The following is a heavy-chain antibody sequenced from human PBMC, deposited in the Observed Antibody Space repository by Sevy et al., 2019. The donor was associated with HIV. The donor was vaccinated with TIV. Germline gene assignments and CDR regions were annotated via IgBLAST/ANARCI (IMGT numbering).Heavy chain of an antibody. Sequence: GGSLRLSCVASGFRFSDEPMNWVRQAPGKGLVWISNIRSDSSVMSYADTVRGRFTVSRDNARNSLSLQLNSLRDEDTALYYCVRDTQFGFDYWGQGTLVTVSS. CDR1: GFRFSDEP. D-gene: IGHD3-16*01. V-gene: IGHV3-48*02. CDR3: VRDTQFGFDY. J-gene: IGHJ4*02. CDR2: IRSDSSVM.